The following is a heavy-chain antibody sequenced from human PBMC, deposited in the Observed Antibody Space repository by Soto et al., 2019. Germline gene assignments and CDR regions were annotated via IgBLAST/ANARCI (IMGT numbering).Heavy chain of an antibody. V-gene: IGHV1-46*01. D-gene: IGHD3-3*02. Sequence: ASVKVSCKASGYTFTSYYMHWVRQAPGQGLEWMGIINPSGGSTSYAQKFQGRVTMTRDTSTSTVYMELSSLRSEDTAVYYCARAHLIVGSPGGLDVWGQGTTVTVSS. CDR1: GYTFTSYY. CDR3: ARAHLIVGSPGGLDV. J-gene: IGHJ6*02. CDR2: INPSGGST.